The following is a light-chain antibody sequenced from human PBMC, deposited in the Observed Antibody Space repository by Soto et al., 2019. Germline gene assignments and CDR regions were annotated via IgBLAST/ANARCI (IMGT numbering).Light chain of an antibody. J-gene: IGLJ3*02. V-gene: IGLV7-46*01. CDR1: PGGVTESHY. Sequence: QAVVTQEPSLTVSPGGEVTLTCDSSPGGVTESHYPYWLQQKPGQAPRTLIYDTSIKHSWTPARFSGSLLGGKAALTLSGAQPEDEAEYYCLLSYNGIRLFGGGTKLTVL. CDR3: LLSYNGIRL. CDR2: DTS.